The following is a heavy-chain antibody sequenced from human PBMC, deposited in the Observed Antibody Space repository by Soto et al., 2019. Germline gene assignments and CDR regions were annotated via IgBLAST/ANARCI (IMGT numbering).Heavy chain of an antibody. D-gene: IGHD2-15*01. CDR2: ISAYNGNT. J-gene: IGHJ5*02. Sequence: GASVKVSCKASGYTFTSYGISWVRQAPGQGLEWMGWISAYNGNTSYAQKLQGRVTMTTDTSTSTAYMELRSLRSDDTAVYYCARRDCSGGSCYGWFDPWGQGTLVTVSS. V-gene: IGHV1-18*04. CDR3: ARRDCSGGSCYGWFDP. CDR1: GYTFTSYG.